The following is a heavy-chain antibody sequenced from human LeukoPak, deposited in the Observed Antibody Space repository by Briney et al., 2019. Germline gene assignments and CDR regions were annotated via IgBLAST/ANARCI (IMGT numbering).Heavy chain of an antibody. CDR2: VNHSGST. CDR3: ARGDSYYYYGMDV. Sequence: SETLSLTCAVYGGSFSGYYWSWIRQPPGKGLEWIGEVNHSGSTNYNPSLKSRVTISVDTSKNQFSLRLSSVTAADTAVYYCARGDSYYYYGMDVWGKGNTVTVSS. J-gene: IGHJ6*04. D-gene: IGHD3/OR15-3a*01. CDR1: GGSFSGYY. V-gene: IGHV4-34*01.